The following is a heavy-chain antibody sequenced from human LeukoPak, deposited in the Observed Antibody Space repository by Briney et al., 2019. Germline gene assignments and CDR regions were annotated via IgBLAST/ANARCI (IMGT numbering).Heavy chain of an antibody. CDR3: AKERFGELGYEYFQH. J-gene: IGHJ1*01. CDR2: ISYDGSNK. CDR1: GFTFSSYG. Sequence: GGSPRLSCAASGFTFSSYGMHWVRQAPGKGLEWVAVISYDGSNKYYADSVKGRFTISRDNSKSTLYLQMNSLRAEDTAVYYCAKERFGELGYEYFQHWGQGTLVTVSS. V-gene: IGHV3-30*18. D-gene: IGHD3-10*01.